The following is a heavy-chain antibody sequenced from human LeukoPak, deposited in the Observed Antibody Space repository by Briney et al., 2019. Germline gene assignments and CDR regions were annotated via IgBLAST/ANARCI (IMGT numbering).Heavy chain of an antibody. CDR3: ARGEDDFWSGYLDY. CDR1: GGSISSYY. CDR2: IYTSGST. V-gene: IGHV4-4*07. J-gene: IGHJ4*02. D-gene: IGHD3-3*01. Sequence: SETLSLTCTVSGGSISSYYWSWIRQPAGKGLEWIGRIYTSGSTNYNPSLKSRVTMSVDTSKNQFSLKLSSVTAADTAVYYCARGEDDFWSGYLDYWGQGTLVTVSS.